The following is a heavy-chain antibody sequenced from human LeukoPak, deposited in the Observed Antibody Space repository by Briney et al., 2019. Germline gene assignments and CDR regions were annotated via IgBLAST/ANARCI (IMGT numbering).Heavy chain of an antibody. D-gene: IGHD3-10*01. J-gene: IGHJ4*02. CDR1: GFTFSSYA. CDR3: AKDLNYVLLWFGELFL. Sequence: GGSLRLSCAASGFTFSSYAMSWVRQAPGKGLEWVSAISGSGGSTYYADSVKGRFTISRDNSKNTLYLQMTSLRAEDTAVYYCAKDLNYVLLWFGELFLWGQGTLVTVSS. V-gene: IGHV3-23*01. CDR2: ISGSGGST.